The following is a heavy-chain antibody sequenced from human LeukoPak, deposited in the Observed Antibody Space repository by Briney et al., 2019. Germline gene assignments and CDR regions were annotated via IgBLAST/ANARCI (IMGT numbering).Heavy chain of an antibody. CDR2: ISTYDGNT. V-gene: IGHV1-18*01. Sequence: ASVKVSCKASGYTFTTCDIRWVRQAPGQGLEWMGWISTYDGNTNYAQKLQDRLTMTTDTSTSTAYMELRSLTSDDTAVYYCATEAGGFDYWGQGTLVTVSS. CDR3: ATEAGGFDY. D-gene: IGHD6-19*01. J-gene: IGHJ4*02. CDR1: GYTFTTCD.